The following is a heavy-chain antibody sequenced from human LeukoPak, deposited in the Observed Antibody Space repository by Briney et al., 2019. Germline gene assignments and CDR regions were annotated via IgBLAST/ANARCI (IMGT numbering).Heavy chain of an antibody. CDR2: INHSGST. CDR1: GGSLSGYY. Sequence: SETLSLTCAVYGGSLSGYYWSWIRQPPGKGLEWIGEINHSGSTNYNPSLKSRVTISVDTSKNQFSLKLSSVTAADTAVYYCARGPYYDSSGGYWGQGTLVTVSS. D-gene: IGHD3-22*01. V-gene: IGHV4-34*01. CDR3: ARGPYYDSSGGY. J-gene: IGHJ4*02.